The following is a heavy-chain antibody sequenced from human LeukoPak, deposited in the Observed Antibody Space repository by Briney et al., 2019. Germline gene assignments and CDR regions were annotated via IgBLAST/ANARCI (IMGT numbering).Heavy chain of an antibody. CDR3: ARGIWFGELLHNLNWFDP. D-gene: IGHD3-10*01. J-gene: IGHJ5*02. Sequence: PSETLSLTCTVSGGSISSGSYCWNWIRQPAGKGLEWIGRIFTSGSTNYNPSLKSRVTISVDTSKNQFSLKVRSVTAADTAVYYCARGIWFGELLHNLNWFDPWGQGTLVTVSS. CDR2: IFTSGST. CDR1: GGSISSGSYC. V-gene: IGHV4-61*02.